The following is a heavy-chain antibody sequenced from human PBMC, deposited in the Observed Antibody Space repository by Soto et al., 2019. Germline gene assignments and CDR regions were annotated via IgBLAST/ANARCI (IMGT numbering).Heavy chain of an antibody. CDR3: ARDREYCPYGLYV. CDR2: ISSIGTNR. CDR1: GFTFINSY. D-gene: IGHD2-15*01. Sequence: GGTLRLSCASSGFTFINSYMSWVRQAPGKGLEWVSYISSIGTNRYYAESVEGRFTISRDNAKKSLYLQMNSLRAEVTAVYYCARDREYCPYGLYVWGRGT. V-gene: IGHV3-11*01. J-gene: IGHJ6*02.